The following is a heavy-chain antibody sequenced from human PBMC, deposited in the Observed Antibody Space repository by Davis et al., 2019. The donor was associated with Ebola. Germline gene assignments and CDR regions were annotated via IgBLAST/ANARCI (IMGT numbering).Heavy chain of an antibody. Sequence: GESLKISCAASGFTFSSYAMSCVRQAPGKGLEWVSAISGSGGSTYYADSVKGRFTISRDNSKNTLYLQMNSLRAEDTAVYYCAKDRSGSLGYWGQGTLVTVSS. CDR1: GFTFSSYA. D-gene: IGHD3-10*01. J-gene: IGHJ4*02. CDR3: AKDRSGSLGY. V-gene: IGHV3-23*01. CDR2: ISGSGGST.